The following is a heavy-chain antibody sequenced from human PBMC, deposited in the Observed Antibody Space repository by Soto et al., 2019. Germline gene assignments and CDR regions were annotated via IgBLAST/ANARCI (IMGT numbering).Heavy chain of an antibody. CDR1: GGTFSSYA. D-gene: IGHD3-3*01. J-gene: IGHJ6*02. Sequence: ASVKVSCKASGGTFSSYAISWVLQAPGQGLDWMGGIIPIFGTANYAQKFQGRVTITADESTSTAYMELSSLRSEDTAVYYCAVGRYYDFWSGYHIPYYYGMDVWGQGTTVTVSS. CDR2: IIPIFGTA. CDR3: AVGRYYDFWSGYHIPYYYGMDV. V-gene: IGHV1-69*13.